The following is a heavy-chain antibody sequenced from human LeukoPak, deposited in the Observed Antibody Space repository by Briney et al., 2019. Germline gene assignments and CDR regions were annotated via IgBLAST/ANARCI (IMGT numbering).Heavy chain of an antibody. D-gene: IGHD6-13*01. CDR1: GFTLSSYW. CDR3: TRVQAGRAGLMDV. CDR2: IDPDGSTT. V-gene: IGHV3-74*01. J-gene: IGHJ6*02. Sequence: GGSLRLSYAASGFTLSSYWMHWVRQAPGEGLVWVSRIDPDGSTTNYADSVKGRFTTSRDNAKNTLYLQMNSLRAEDTALYYCTRVQAGRAGLMDVWGRGTTVTVSS.